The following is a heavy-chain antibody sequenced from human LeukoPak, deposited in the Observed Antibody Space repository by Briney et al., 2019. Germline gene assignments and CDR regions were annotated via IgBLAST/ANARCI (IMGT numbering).Heavy chain of an antibody. Sequence: SETLSLTCTVSGDPMNSHYWSWIRQPPGKELEWIGYISYIGSTNYNPSLKSRVTISVDTSKNQFSLKLSSVTAADTAVYYCARDPTTVTKGLDIWGKGTMVTVSS. CDR1: GDPMNSHY. CDR2: ISYIGST. D-gene: IGHD4-17*01. J-gene: IGHJ3*02. V-gene: IGHV4-59*11. CDR3: ARDPTTVTKGLDI.